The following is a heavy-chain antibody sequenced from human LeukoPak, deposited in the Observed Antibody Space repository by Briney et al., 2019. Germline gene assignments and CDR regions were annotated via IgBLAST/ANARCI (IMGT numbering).Heavy chain of an antibody. V-gene: IGHV3-7*01. CDR2: IKQDGSEK. Sequence: GGSLRLSCAASGFTFSSYSMNWVRQAPGKGLEWVANIKQDGSEKYYVDSVKGRFTISRDKAKNSLYLQMNSLRAEDTAVYYCARVRGYCSSTSCSNYFDYWGQGTLVTVSS. CDR1: GFTFSSYS. CDR3: ARVRGYCSSTSCSNYFDY. J-gene: IGHJ4*02. D-gene: IGHD2-2*01.